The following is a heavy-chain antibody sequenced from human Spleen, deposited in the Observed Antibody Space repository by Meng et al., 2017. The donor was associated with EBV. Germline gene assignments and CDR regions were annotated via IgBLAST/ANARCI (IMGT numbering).Heavy chain of an antibody. CDR3: ARPFPSWQSPRLDPFGA. CDR2: VHYTGST. CDR1: GDSSSCFYY. D-gene: IGHD6-19*01. J-gene: IGHJ5*02. V-gene: IGHV4-38-2*01. Sequence: LVESLPGVGKPSETLPHPCPVSGDSSSCFYYWGWIRQPPGGGLGWIGSVHYTGSTYYSPSLKSRVTVSVDTSKTQFSLRLTSVTAADTAVYYCARPFPSWQSPRLDPFGAWGQGTLVTVSS.